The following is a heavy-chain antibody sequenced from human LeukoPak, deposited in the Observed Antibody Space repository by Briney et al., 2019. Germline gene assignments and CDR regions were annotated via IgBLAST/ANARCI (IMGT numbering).Heavy chain of an antibody. V-gene: IGHV1-2*02. CDR1: GYSFTGFY. Sequence: ASVKVSCKASGYSFTGFYMHWMRQAAGQGLEWMGWIHPNSGGTKYAQKFQGRVTMTRDTSINTAYMELSSLTSDNTAVYYCATLRDSSAHFYYYGGMDVWGQGTKVAVSS. D-gene: IGHD6-19*01. CDR2: IHPNSGGT. CDR3: ATLRDSSAHFYYYGGMDV. J-gene: IGHJ6*02.